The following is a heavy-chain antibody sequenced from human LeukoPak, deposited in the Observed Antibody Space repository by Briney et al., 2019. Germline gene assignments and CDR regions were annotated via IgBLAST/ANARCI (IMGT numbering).Heavy chain of an antibody. CDR3: ARDGRIERYCSGGSCFRSRYFDY. Sequence: SETLPLTCAVYGGSFSGYYWSWIRQPPGKGLEWIGEINHSGSTNYNPSLKSRVTISVDTSKNQFSLKLSSVTAADTAVYYCARDGRIERYCSGGSCFRSRYFDYWGQGTLVTVSS. J-gene: IGHJ4*02. V-gene: IGHV4-34*01. D-gene: IGHD2-15*01. CDR2: INHSGST. CDR1: GGSFSGYY.